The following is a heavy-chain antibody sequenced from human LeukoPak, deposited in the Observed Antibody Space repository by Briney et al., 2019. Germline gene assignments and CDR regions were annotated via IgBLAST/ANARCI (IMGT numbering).Heavy chain of an antibody. CDR1: GGSISSGGYS. J-gene: IGHJ5*02. CDR2: IYHSGST. V-gene: IGHV4-30-2*01. D-gene: IGHD2-2*01. Sequence: PSQTLSLTCAVSGGSISSGGYSWSWIRQPPGKGLEWIGYIYHSGSTYYNPSLKSRVTISVDRSKNQFSLKLSSVTAADTAVYYCASRVVPAAMWMGWFDPWGQGTLVIVSS. CDR3: ASRVVPAAMWMGWFDP.